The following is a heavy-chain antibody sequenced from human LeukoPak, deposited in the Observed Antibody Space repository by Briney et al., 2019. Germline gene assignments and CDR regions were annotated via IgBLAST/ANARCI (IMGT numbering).Heavy chain of an antibody. V-gene: IGHV4-39*01. CDR2: IYYSGST. CDR1: GGSISSSSYY. Sequence: SETLSLTCTVSGGSISSSSYYWGWIRQPPGMGLEWIGSIYYSGSTYYNPSLKSRVTISVDTSKNQFSLKLSSVTAADTAVYYCARVVPPYYGMDVWGQGTTVTVSS. D-gene: IGHD2-2*01. J-gene: IGHJ6*02. CDR3: ARVVPPYYGMDV.